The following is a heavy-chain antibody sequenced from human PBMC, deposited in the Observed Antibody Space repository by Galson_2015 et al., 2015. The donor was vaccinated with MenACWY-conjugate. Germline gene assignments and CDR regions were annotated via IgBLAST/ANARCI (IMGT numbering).Heavy chain of an antibody. J-gene: IGHJ3*01. CDR2: IYWDDDR. V-gene: IGHV2-5*02. CDR3: VHIVITYGGLSGDDAFDV. Sequence: PALVKPTQTLTLTCTFSGFSLTTSGVGVGWIRQPPGKALEWLALIYWDDDRRYSPSLRTRPAITKDTSRNQVVFTMANMDPVDTATYYCVHIVITYGGLSGDDAFDVWGLGTVVTVSS. CDR1: GFSLTTSGVG. D-gene: IGHD3-16*01.